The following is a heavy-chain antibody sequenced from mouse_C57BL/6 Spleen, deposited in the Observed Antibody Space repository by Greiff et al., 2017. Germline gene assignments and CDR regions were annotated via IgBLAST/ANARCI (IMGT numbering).Heavy chain of an antibody. CDR1: GYTFTDYY. CDR2: INPNNGGT. CDR3: ASRDGSSPGAMDY. J-gene: IGHJ4*01. Sequence: VQLQQSGPELVKPGASVKISCKASGYTFTDYYMNWVKQSHGKSLEWIGDINPNNGGTSYNQKFKGTATLTVDKSSSTAYMELRSLTSEDSAVYDCASRDGSSPGAMDYWGQGTSVTVSS. V-gene: IGHV1-26*01. D-gene: IGHD1-1*01.